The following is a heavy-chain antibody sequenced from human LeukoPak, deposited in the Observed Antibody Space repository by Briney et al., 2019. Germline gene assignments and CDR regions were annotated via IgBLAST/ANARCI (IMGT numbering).Heavy chain of an antibody. CDR2: IYTSGSN. D-gene: IGHD7-27*01. Sequence: SETLSLTCTVSGGSISSYYWSWIRQPAGKGLEWIGRIYTSGSNNYNPSLKSRVTMSVDTSKNQFSLHLDSVTPEDTAVYYCARGEGNWGRYYYYFMDVWGKGTTVTVSS. CDR1: GGSISSYY. CDR3: ARGEGNWGRYYYYFMDV. J-gene: IGHJ6*03. V-gene: IGHV4-4*07.